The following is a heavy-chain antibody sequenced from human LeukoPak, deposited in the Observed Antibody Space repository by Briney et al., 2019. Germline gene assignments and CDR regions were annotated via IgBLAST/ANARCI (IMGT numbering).Heavy chain of an antibody. D-gene: IGHD3-22*01. V-gene: IGHV3-11*01. CDR2: ISSSGSTI. J-gene: IGHJ6*02. CDR3: ARDQGGGYHYYYGMDV. Sequence: GESLRLSCAASGFTFSDYYMSWIRQAPGKGLEWVSYISSSGSTIYYADSVKGRFTISRDNAKNSLYLQMNSLRAEDTAVYYCARDQGGGYHYYYGMDVWGQGTTVTVSS. CDR1: GFTFSDYY.